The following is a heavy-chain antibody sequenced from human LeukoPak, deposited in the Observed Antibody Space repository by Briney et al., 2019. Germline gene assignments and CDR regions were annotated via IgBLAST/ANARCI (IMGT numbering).Heavy chain of an antibody. Sequence: ASVKVSCKASGGTFSSYAISWGRQAPGQGLEWMGRIIPIFGTANYAQKFQGRVTITTDESTSTAYMELSSLRSEDTAVYYCARDFGSGWTEDAFDIWGQGTMVTVSS. D-gene: IGHD6-19*01. J-gene: IGHJ3*02. CDR1: GGTFSSYA. CDR2: IIPIFGTA. V-gene: IGHV1-69*05. CDR3: ARDFGSGWTEDAFDI.